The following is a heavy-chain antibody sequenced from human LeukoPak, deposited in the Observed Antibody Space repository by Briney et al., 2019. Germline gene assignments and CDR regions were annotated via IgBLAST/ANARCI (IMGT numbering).Heavy chain of an antibody. CDR3: ARDLSFDKFIWFDP. V-gene: IGHV1-46*01. CDR2: FNSRGGST. J-gene: IGHJ5*02. D-gene: IGHD3-10*01. CDR1: GYTFTSYY. Sequence: ASVTVSFKASGYTFTSYYMHWVRQPPGQGLEWMGVFNSRGGSTSYPQKFQGRVTITADESTSTAYMELSSLRPKDTAVYYCARDLSFDKFIWFDPWGQGTLVTVSS.